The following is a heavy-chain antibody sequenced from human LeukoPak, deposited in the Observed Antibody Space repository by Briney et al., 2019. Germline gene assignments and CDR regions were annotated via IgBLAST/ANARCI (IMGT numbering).Heavy chain of an antibody. Sequence: GGSLRLSCAASGFTFGDYAMHWVRQAPGKGLEWVSGISWNSDKVGYADSVKGRFTISRDNARNYLFLQMSSLRAEDTAFYYCAKGGSYSSWGQGTLVTVSS. CDR3: AKGGSYSS. V-gene: IGHV3-9*01. CDR2: ISWNSDKV. J-gene: IGHJ5*02. CDR1: GFTFGDYA. D-gene: IGHD1-26*01.